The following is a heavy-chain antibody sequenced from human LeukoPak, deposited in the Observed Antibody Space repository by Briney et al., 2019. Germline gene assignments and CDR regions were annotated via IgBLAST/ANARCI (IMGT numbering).Heavy chain of an antibody. J-gene: IGHJ4*02. V-gene: IGHV1-24*01. D-gene: IGHD3-10*01. CDR1: GYTLTELS. CDR2: FEPEDGET. CDR3: ATDRSGDLHAYFDY. Sequence: ASVKVSCKVSGYTLTELSMHWVRQAPGIGLEWMGGFEPEDGETIYAQKFQGRVTMTEDTSTDTAYMELSSLRSEDTAVYYCATDRSGDLHAYFDYWGQGTLVTVSS.